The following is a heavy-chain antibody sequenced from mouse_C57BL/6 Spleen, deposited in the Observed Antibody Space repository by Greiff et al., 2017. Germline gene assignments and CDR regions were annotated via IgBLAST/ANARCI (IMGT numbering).Heavy chain of an antibody. CDR3: ARHEDPLYYSKGAWFAY. D-gene: IGHD2-5*01. Sequence: QVQLQQSGAELVKPGASVKLSCKASGYTFTAYTIHWVKQRSGQGLEWIGWFYPGSGSIKYNEKFKDKATLTADKSSSTVYMELSRLTSEDSAVYFCARHEDPLYYSKGAWFAYWGQGTLVTVSA. CDR2: FYPGSGSI. CDR1: GYTFTAYT. V-gene: IGHV1-62-2*01. J-gene: IGHJ3*01.